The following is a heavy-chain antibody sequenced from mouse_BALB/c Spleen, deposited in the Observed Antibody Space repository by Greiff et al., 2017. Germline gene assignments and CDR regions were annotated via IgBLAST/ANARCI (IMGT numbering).Heavy chain of an antibody. CDR1: GFTFSDFY. J-gene: IGHJ4*01. Sequence: EVKLVESGGGLVQPGGSLRLSCATSGFTFSDFYMEWVRQPPGKRLEWIAASRNKANDYTTEYSASVKGRFIVSRDTSQSILYLQMNALRAEDTAIYYCARDAYSSGYFYAMDYWGQGTSVTVSS. CDR3: ARDAYSSGYFYAMDY. CDR2: SRNKANDYTT. V-gene: IGHV7-1*02. D-gene: IGHD3-1*01.